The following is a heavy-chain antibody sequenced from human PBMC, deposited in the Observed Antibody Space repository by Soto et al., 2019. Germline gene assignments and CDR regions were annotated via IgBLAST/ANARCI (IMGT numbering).Heavy chain of an antibody. V-gene: IGHV4-39*01. J-gene: IGHJ4*02. Sequence: SETLSLTCTVSGGSISSSRCHWGWIRQPPGKGLEWIASIKYSGTTFYNPSLKSRVTLSVDTSKNQFALKLSSVTAADTAVYYCARGVLYAAEIDYWGQGTLVTVSS. CDR2: IKYSGTT. CDR1: GGSISSSRCH. CDR3: ARGVLYAAEIDY. D-gene: IGHD6-13*01.